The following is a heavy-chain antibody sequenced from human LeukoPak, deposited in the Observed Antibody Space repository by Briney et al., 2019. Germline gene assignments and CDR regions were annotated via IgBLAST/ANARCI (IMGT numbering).Heavy chain of an antibody. D-gene: IGHD3-22*01. V-gene: IGHV1-18*01. CDR1: GYTFTNYH. CDR2: VSTNDGNT. Sequence: ASVKVSCKASGYTFTNYHIAWVRQAPGQGLEWMGWVSTNDGNTVYAQRLQGRVTMTTDTSTSVAYTELRSLTSDDTAVYYCTRAPPGMTMMTDYWGQGTLVTVPS. CDR3: TRAPPGMTMMTDY. J-gene: IGHJ4*02.